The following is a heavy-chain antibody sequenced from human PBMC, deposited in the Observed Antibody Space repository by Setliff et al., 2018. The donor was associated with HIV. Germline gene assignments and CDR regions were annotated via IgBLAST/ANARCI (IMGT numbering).Heavy chain of an antibody. D-gene: IGHD5-12*01. Sequence: ASVKVSCKPSGYSFTNHYMHWVRQAPGQGLEWMGVINPTGGSTRNTQKFQGRVAMTRDTSTSTVYMELSSLRSEDTAVFYCASAGAWQRNALDIWGQGTMVT. CDR2: INPTGGST. V-gene: IGHV1-46*01. CDR3: ASAGAWQRNALDI. CDR1: GYSFTNHY. J-gene: IGHJ3*02.